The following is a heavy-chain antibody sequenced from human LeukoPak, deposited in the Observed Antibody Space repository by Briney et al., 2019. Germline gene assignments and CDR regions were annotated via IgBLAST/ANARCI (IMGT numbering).Heavy chain of an antibody. D-gene: IGHD6-6*01. J-gene: IGHJ4*02. CDR2: INHSGST. V-gene: IGHV4-34*01. CDR1: GGSFSGYC. Sequence: SETLSLTCAVYGGSFSGYCWSWIRQPPGKGLEWIGEINHSGSTNYNPSLKSRVTISVDTSKNQFSLKLSSVTAADTAVYYCARGWAARLDYWGQGTLVTVSS. CDR3: ARGWAARLDY.